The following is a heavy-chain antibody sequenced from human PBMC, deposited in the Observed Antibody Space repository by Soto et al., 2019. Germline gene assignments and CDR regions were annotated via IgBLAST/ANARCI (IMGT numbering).Heavy chain of an antibody. CDR2: IYYSGST. CDR1: GGSISSGDYY. V-gene: IGHV4-30-4*01. Sequence: PSETLSLTCTVSGGSISSGDYYWSWIRQPPGKGLEWIGYIYYSGSTYYNPSLKSRVTISVDTSKNQFSLKLSSVTAADTAVYYCAREWGSSSWYSYYFDYWGQGTLVTVSS. D-gene: IGHD6-13*01. J-gene: IGHJ4*02. CDR3: AREWGSSSWYSYYFDY.